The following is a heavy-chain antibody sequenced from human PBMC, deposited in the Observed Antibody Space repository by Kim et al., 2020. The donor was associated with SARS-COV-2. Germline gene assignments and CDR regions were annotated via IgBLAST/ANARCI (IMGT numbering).Heavy chain of an antibody. CDR3: TRPPLYSSSWLLDY. J-gene: IGHJ4*02. V-gene: IGHV3-11*06. D-gene: IGHD6-13*01. Sequence: ADSVRGRFPIYRDNAKNSLFLQMNSLRAEDTAVYYCTRPPLYSSSWLLDYWGQGTLVTVSS.